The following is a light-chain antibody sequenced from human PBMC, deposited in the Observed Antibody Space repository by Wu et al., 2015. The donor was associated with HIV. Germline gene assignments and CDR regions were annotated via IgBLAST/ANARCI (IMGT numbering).Light chain of an antibody. CDR2: DAS. CDR3: QQYGSSPQT. V-gene: IGKV3-20*01. CDR1: QSVGGD. J-gene: IGKJ1*01. Sequence: EIVMTQSPATLSVSLGERATLSCRASQSVGGDLAWYQQKPGQAPRLLIYDASNRATGIPDRFSGSGSGTDFTLTISRLEPEDFAVYYCQQYGSSPQTFGQGTKVEIK.